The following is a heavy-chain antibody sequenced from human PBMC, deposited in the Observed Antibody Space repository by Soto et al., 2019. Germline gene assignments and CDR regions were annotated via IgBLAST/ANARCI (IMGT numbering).Heavy chain of an antibody. CDR1: GASISSDY. Sequence: AETLARSFTVSGASISSDYWSWVRQTPGKGLELIGYIHYSGSTRYDPYLTSRVDISLDPSKEQFSLSVRSVTAAETDTYYCVRSYSSVGYNWLHPGGPGTQVT. J-gene: IGHJ5*02. CDR3: VRSYSSVGYNWLHP. V-gene: IGHV4-59*01. CDR2: IHYSGST. D-gene: IGHD3-22*01.